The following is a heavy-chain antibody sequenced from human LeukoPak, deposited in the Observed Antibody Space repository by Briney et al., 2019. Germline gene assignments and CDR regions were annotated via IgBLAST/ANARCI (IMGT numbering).Heavy chain of an antibody. CDR2: IYSSGTT. Sequence: SETLSLTCLVSGGSMSRSFWNWVRQSPGKGLEWIGYIYSSGTTNHNPSLKSRVTMSIDTSENHFSLTLVSVTAADTAVYYWARRPAVDGPLDTWGQGILVAVSS. D-gene: IGHD3/OR15-3a*01. CDR3: ARRPAVDGPLDT. CDR1: GGSMSRSF. V-gene: IGHV4-59*01. J-gene: IGHJ5*02.